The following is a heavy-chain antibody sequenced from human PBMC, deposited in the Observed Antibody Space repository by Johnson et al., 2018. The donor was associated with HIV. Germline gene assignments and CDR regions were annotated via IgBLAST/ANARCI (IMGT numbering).Heavy chain of an antibody. CDR1: GFIFSNAG. V-gene: IGHV3-15*01. CDR3: TREGRTVAAFTVGAFDI. Sequence: VQLVESGGGLVKPGVSLRLSCVASGFIFSNAGMSWVRQAPGKGLEWVGRIKSKTDGGTTDSAAPVKGRITLSRDDSKTTLYLQMNSLKTEDTSVYYCTREGRTVAAFTVGAFDILGQGTRVTVSS. D-gene: IGHD6-19*01. J-gene: IGHJ3*02. CDR2: IKSKTDGGTT.